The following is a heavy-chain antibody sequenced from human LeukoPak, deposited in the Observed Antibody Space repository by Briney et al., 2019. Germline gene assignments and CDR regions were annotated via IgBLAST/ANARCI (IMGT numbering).Heavy chain of an antibody. V-gene: IGHV3-30-3*01. J-gene: IGHJ4*02. CDR1: GFTLSSYA. Sequence: GGSLRLSCAASGFTLSSYAMHWVRQAPGKGLEWVAVISYDGSNKYYTDSVRGRFTLSRDNSKNTLDLQMDSLRTEDTAVYYCAALGDSSGSPWGQGTLVSVPS. CDR2: ISYDGSNK. D-gene: IGHD6-19*01. CDR3: AALGDSSGSP.